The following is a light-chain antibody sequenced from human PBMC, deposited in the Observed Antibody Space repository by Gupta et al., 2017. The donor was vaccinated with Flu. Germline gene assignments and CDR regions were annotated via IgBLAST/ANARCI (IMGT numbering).Light chain of an antibody. J-gene: IGLJ3*02. CDR2: DDS. CDR1: NIGGKS. Sequence: GKKASIPCGGNNIGGKSVHWFQQRPGQAPVLVVYDDSDRPSGIPARFSGTNSGSTATLTITAVEAGDEADYYCQVWDSSSEHKVFGGGTKLTVL. CDR3: QVWDSSSEHKV. V-gene: IGLV3-21*03.